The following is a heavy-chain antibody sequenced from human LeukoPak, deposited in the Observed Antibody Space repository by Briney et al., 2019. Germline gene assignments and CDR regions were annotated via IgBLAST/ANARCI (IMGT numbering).Heavy chain of an antibody. CDR3: ARHNGDYAAFDI. J-gene: IGHJ3*02. Sequence: PSETLSLTCSGSGGSIRSYYWSWIRQPPGKGLEWLGYIYYTGSTYYNPSLKSRVTVSKDASKTQFSLKLSSVTAADTAVYYCARHNGDYAAFDIWGQEPMVIVSS. CDR1: GGSIRSYY. D-gene: IGHD4-17*01. V-gene: IGHV4-59*08. CDR2: IYYTGST.